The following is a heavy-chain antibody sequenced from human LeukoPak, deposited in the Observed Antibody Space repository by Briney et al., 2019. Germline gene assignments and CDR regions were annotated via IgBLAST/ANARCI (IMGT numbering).Heavy chain of an antibody. CDR3: ARDWSGPFGVVTPFEPTFDY. CDR2: ISAYNGNT. D-gene: IGHD3-3*01. J-gene: IGHJ4*02. V-gene: IGHV1-18*01. CDR1: GYTFTSYG. Sequence: ASVKVSCKASGYTFTSYGISWVRQAPGQGLEWMGWISAYNGNTNYAQKLQGRVTMTTDTSTSTAYVELRSLRSDDTAVYYCARDWSGPFGVVTPFEPTFDYWGQGTLVTVSS.